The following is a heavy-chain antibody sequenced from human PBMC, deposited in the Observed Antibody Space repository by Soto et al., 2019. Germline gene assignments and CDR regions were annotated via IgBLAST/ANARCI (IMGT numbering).Heavy chain of an antibody. CDR1: GGSISSGGYY. J-gene: IGHJ6*02. Sequence: SETLSLTCTVSGGSISSGGYYWSWIRQHPGKGLEWIGYIYYSGSTYYNPSLKSRVTISVDTSKNQFSLKLSSVTAADTAVYYCAREIVVVPAAIGLVRERYYYYGMDVWGQGTMVTVSS. V-gene: IGHV4-31*03. CDR2: IYYSGST. D-gene: IGHD2-2*01. CDR3: AREIVVVPAAIGLVRERYYYYGMDV.